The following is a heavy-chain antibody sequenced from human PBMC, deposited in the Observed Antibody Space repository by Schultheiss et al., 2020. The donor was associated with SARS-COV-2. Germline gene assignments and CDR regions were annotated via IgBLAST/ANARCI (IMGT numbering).Heavy chain of an antibody. D-gene: IGHD6-6*01. J-gene: IGHJ4*02. V-gene: IGHV4-34*01. CDR1: GGSFSGYS. CDR3: ARGRAAARYHY. Sequence: SQTLSLTCAVYGGSFSGYSWSWIRQPPGKGLEWIGYIYHSGSTYYNPSLKSRVTISVDTSKNQFSLKLSSVTAADTAVYYCARGRAAARYHYWGQGTLVTVSS. CDR2: IYHSGST.